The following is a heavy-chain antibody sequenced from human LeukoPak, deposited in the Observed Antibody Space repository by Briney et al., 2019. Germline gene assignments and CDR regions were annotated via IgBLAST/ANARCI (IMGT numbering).Heavy chain of an antibody. J-gene: IGHJ5*02. D-gene: IGHD4-17*01. CDR2: IYHSGST. V-gene: IGHV4-4*02. CDR1: GGSISSSNW. Sequence: PSGTLSLTCAVSGGSISSSNWWSWVRQPPGKGLEWIGEIYHSGSTNYNPSLKSRVTISVDTSKNQFSLKLSSVTAADTALYYCARYDYGDCWFDPWGQGTLVTVSS. CDR3: ARYDYGDCWFDP.